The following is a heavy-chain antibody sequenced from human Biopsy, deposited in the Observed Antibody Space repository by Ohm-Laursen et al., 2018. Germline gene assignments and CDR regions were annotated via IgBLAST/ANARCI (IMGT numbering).Heavy chain of an antibody. CDR3: VRGKYKDFSTGLPRPYHYTLDF. D-gene: IGHD3-22*01. Sequence: SLRLSCAATGLIFSDNYMSWIRQAPGQGLEWIAYISARDGVVYNSDSAKGRFTITRDNTNNSLYLQMTSLRPEDTAVFYCVRGKYKDFSTGLPRPYHYTLDFWGQGTTVTVSS. CDR2: ISARDGVV. J-gene: IGHJ6*02. V-gene: IGHV3-11*01. CDR1: GLIFSDNY.